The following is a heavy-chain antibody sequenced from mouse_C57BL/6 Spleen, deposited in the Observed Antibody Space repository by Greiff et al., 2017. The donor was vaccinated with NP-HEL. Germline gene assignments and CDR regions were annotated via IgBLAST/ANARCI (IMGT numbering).Heavy chain of an antibody. D-gene: IGHD4-1*01. CDR3: ASRTGYYAMDY. CDR1: GFTFSDYG. Sequence: EVKLMESGGGLVKPGGSLKLSCAASGFTFSDYGMHWVRQAPEKGLEWVAYISSGSSTIYYADTVKGRFTISRDNAKNTLFLQMTSLRSEDTAMYYCASRTGYYAMDYWGQGTSVTVSS. CDR2: ISSGSSTI. V-gene: IGHV5-17*01. J-gene: IGHJ4*01.